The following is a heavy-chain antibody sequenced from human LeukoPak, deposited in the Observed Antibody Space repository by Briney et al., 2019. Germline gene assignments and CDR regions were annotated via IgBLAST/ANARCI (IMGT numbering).Heavy chain of an antibody. J-gene: IGHJ5*02. CDR2: IYYSGST. CDR1: GGSVSSGSYY. Sequence: TSETLSLTCTVSGGSVSSGSYYWSWIRQPPGKGLEWIGYIYYSGSTNYNPSLKSRVTISVDTSKNQFSLKLSSVTAADTAVYHCARDVAPNWFDPWGQGTLVTVSS. CDR3: ARDVAPNWFDP. V-gene: IGHV4-61*01. D-gene: IGHD2-15*01.